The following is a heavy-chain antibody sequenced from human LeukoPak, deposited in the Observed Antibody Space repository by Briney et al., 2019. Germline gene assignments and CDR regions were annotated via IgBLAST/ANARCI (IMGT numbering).Heavy chain of an antibody. CDR1: GFTFSSYS. D-gene: IGHD6-19*01. CDR2: ISSSSSYI. V-gene: IGHV3-21*01. J-gene: IGHJ4*02. CDR3: ARVTSGWYLVDY. Sequence: PGGSLRLSCAASGFTFSSYSMNWVRQAPGKGLEWVSSISSSSSYIYYADSVKGRFTISRDNAKNSLYLQMNSLRAEDTAVYYCARVTSGWYLVDYWGQGTLVTVSS.